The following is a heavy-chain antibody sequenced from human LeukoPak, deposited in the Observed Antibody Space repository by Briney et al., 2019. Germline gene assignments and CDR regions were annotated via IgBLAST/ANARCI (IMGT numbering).Heavy chain of an antibody. D-gene: IGHD3-22*01. CDR3: ARGYYDSSGYYFVA. J-gene: IGHJ4*02. CDR2: IYSGGST. CDR1: GFTVSSNY. Sequence: PGGSLRLSCAASGFTVSSNYMSWVRQAPGKGLEWVSVIYSGGSTYYADSVKGRFTISRDNSKNTLYLQMNSLRAEDTAVYYCARGYYDSSGYYFVAWGQGTLVTVSS. V-gene: IGHV3-66*02.